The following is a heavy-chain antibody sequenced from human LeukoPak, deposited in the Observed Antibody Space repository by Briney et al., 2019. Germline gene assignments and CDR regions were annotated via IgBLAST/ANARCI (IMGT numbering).Heavy chain of an antibody. D-gene: IGHD3-22*01. V-gene: IGHV3-53*01. CDR2: IYSGGST. Sequence: GGSLRLSCAASGFTVSSNYMSWVRQAPGKGLEWVSVIYSGGSTYYADSVKGRFTISGDNSKNTLYLQMNSLRAEDTAVYYCAIDSSGYPFDYWGQGTLVTVSS. CDR3: AIDSSGYPFDY. CDR1: GFTVSSNY. J-gene: IGHJ4*02.